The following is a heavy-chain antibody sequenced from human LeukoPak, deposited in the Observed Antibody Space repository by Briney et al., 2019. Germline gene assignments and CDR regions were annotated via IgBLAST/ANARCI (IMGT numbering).Heavy chain of an antibody. Sequence: GGSLRLSCAASGFTSSSYSMNWVRQAPGKGLEWVSSISSSTSYIYYADSVKGRFTISRDNAKNSLYLQMNSLRAEDTAVYYCAKERGYSYGPLDYYYYMDVWGKGTTVTVSS. CDR3: AKERGYSYGPLDYYYYMDV. CDR2: ISSSTSYI. J-gene: IGHJ6*03. V-gene: IGHV3-21*01. CDR1: GFTSSSYS. D-gene: IGHD5-18*01.